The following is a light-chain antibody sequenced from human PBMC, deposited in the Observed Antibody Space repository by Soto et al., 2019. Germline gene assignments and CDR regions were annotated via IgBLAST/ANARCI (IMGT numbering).Light chain of an antibody. CDR3: CSYAGSSTFV. Sequence: QSALTQPASVSGSPGQSITMSCTGTSSDVGGYDYVSWYQQHPGEVPKLIIFEVSSRPAWISNRFSGSKSGNTASLTISGLQAEDEADYHCCSYAGSSTFVFGSGTKVTVL. V-gene: IGLV2-23*02. CDR1: SSDVGGYDY. CDR2: EVS. J-gene: IGLJ1*01.